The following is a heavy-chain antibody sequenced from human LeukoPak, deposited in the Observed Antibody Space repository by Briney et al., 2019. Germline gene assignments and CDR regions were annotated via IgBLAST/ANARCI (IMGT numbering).Heavy chain of an antibody. CDR3: ITGDYDFWSGFYSPNHYFDY. J-gene: IGHJ4*02. CDR1: GFTFSGYA. Sequence: GGSLRLSCVASGFTFSGYAMSWVRQAPGKGLEWVGRIKGKTAAGAPDYVASVKGRFTISRDDSKNTLFLQMNSLKTEDTAVYYCITGDYDFWSGFYSPNHYFDYWGQGTLVTVSS. CDR2: IKGKTAAGAP. D-gene: IGHD3-3*01. V-gene: IGHV3-15*01.